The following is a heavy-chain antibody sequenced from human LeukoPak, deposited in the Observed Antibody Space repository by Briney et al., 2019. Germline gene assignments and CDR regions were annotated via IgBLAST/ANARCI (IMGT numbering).Heavy chain of an antibody. Sequence: ASVEVSCKASGYTXTGYYMHGVRQAPGQGLEWMGWINPNSGGTNYAQKFQGRVTMTRDTSISTAYMELSRLRSDDTAVYYCAREVSYGGIYYYYGMDVWGQGTTVTVSS. J-gene: IGHJ6*02. D-gene: IGHD4/OR15-4a*01. CDR1: GYTXTGYY. CDR3: AREVSYGGIYYYYGMDV. CDR2: INPNSGGT. V-gene: IGHV1-2*02.